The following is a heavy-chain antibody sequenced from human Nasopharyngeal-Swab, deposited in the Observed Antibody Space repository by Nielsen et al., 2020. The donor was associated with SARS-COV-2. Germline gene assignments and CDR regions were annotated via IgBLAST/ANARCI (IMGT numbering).Heavy chain of an antibody. V-gene: IGHV3-48*02. D-gene: IGHD2-2*01. CDR2: ISSSSSTK. CDR3: AREMERSVPAAIAYYYYYNMDV. J-gene: IGHJ6*02. Sequence: GESLKISCAASGFTFISYNMNWVRQAPGKGLEWVSYISSSSSTKYYADSVKGRFTISRGNAKNSLYLQMNSLRDEDTAVYYCAREMERSVPAAIAYYYYYNMDVWGQGTTVTVSS. CDR1: GFTFISYN.